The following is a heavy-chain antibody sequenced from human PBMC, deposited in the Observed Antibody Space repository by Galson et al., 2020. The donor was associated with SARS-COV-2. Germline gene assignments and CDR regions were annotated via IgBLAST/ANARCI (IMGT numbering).Heavy chain of an antibody. CDR2: IWYDGSRQ. V-gene: IGHV3-33*01. D-gene: IGHD3-10*01. CDR1: GFIFTSYG. J-gene: IGHJ3*02. CDR3: VRDVGLLADAFDI. Sequence: GESLKISCAASGFIFTSYGMHWVRQAPGKGLEWVALIWYDGSRQYYADSVKGRFTISRDNSKNTLFLQMNNLRAEDTAVYHCVRDVGLLADAFDIWGQGTMVTVSS.